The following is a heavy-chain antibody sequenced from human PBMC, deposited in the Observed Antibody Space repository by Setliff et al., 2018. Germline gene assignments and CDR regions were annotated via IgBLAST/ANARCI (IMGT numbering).Heavy chain of an antibody. CDR3: ARERYFDWFFED. CDR1: GGSITSGSFY. D-gene: IGHD3-9*01. V-gene: IGHV4-61*02. J-gene: IGHJ4*01. CDR2: IHASGGP. Sequence: PSETLSLTCTVSGGSITSGSFYWSWIRQPAGKKLEWIGRIHASGGPDYNPSFKSRVTISRDTSTNQFSLKLGSVTAADTAVYYCARERYFDWFFEDWGHGTLVTVSS.